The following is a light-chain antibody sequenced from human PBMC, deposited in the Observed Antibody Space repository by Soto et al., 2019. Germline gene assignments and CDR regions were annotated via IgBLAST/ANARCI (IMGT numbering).Light chain of an antibody. J-gene: IGLJ1*01. Sequence: SYELTQPPSVSVAPGQTARITCGGNDIGDKNVHWYQQRPGQAPVLVVYDDSDRPSGIPERSSGSNSGNTATLTITRVEAGDEADYYCQVWDNSSDQYVFGTGTNVTVL. V-gene: IGLV3-21*02. CDR3: QVWDNSSDQYV. CDR1: DIGDKN. CDR2: DDS.